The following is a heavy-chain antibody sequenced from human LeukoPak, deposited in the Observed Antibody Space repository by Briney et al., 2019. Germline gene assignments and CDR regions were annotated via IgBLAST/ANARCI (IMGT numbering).Heavy chain of an antibody. CDR2: INPSGGST. D-gene: IGHD3-10*01. Sequence: ASVKVSCKASGYTFTSYYMHWVRQAPGQGLEWMGIINPSGGSTSYAQKFQGRVSVTRATSTSTVYMELSSLRSEDTAVYYCAREKTDYYGSGTIRDYYFDYWGQGTLVTVSS. V-gene: IGHV1-46*01. CDR3: AREKTDYYGSGTIRDYYFDY. CDR1: GYTFTSYY. J-gene: IGHJ4*02.